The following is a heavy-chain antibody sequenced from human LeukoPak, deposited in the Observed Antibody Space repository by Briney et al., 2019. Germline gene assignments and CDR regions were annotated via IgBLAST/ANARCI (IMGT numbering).Heavy chain of an antibody. Sequence: GESLKISCKGSGYSFTSYWIGWVRQLPGKGLEWMGIIYPVDSETRYSPSLQGQVTISADKSISNAYLQWSCLKASDTAMYYCARPGYCSGGSCYPVDYWGQGTLVTVSS. CDR3: ARPGYCSGGSCYPVDY. CDR1: GYSFTSYW. J-gene: IGHJ4*02. CDR2: IYPVDSET. D-gene: IGHD2-15*01. V-gene: IGHV5-51*01.